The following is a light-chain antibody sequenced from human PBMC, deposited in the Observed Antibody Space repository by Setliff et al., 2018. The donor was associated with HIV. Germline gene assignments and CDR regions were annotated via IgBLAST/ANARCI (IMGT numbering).Light chain of an antibody. V-gene: IGLV2-8*01. J-gene: IGLJ1*01. CDR3: SSYAGSNNYV. CDR1: TGDVGAYNF. Sequence: QSALAQPPSASGSPGQSVTISCTGTTGDVGAYNFVSWYQQHPGKAPKLMIYEVTKRPSGVPDRFSGSKSANTASLTVSGLQAEDEADYYCSSYAGSNNYVFGTGTKSPS. CDR2: EVT.